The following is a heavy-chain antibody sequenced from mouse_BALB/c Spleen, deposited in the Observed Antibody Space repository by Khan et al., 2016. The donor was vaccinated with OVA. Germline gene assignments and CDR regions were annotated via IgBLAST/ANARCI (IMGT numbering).Heavy chain of an antibody. D-gene: IGHD2-14*01. CDR3: ARAYYRYDGYYAMDY. CDR1: GFSLSRYN. CDR2: IWGGGGT. Sequence: VQLQESGPGLVAPSQSLSITCTVSGFSLSRYNIHWVRQPPGKGLEWLGMIWGGGGTDYNSTLKIRLSISKDNSKSQVFLKMNSLQTDDTAMHFCARAYYRYDGYYAMDYWGQGTSVTVSS. J-gene: IGHJ4*01. V-gene: IGHV2-6-4*01.